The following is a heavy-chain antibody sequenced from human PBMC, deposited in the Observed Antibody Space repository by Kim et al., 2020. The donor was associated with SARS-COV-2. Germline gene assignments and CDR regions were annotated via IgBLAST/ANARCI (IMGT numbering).Heavy chain of an antibody. CDR1: GYTFTSYG. J-gene: IGHJ6*02. V-gene: IGHV1-18*04. CDR2: ISAYNGNT. Sequence: ASVKVSCKASGYTFTSYGISWVRQAPGQGLEWMGWISAYNGNTNYAQKRQGRVTMTTDTSTSTAYMELRSLRSDDTAVYYCASQLVSDYYYGMDVWGQGTTVTVSS. CDR3: ASQLVSDYYYGMDV. D-gene: IGHD6-6*01.